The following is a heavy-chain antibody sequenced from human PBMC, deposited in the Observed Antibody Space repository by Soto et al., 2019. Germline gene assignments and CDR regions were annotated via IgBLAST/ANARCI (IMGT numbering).Heavy chain of an antibody. D-gene: IGHD1-1*01. Sequence: QVQLVESGGGVVQPGRSLRLSCEASGFTFRDYAMHWVRQAPGKGLEWVAAVPSDGSAQHYADSVKGRFSISRDNSKNTRSLKKNSLRREDAALYYCARAVAGQVRSAWTWLDYWGQGTLVTVSS. CDR2: VPSDGSAQ. CDR1: GFTFRDYA. CDR3: ARAVAGQVRSAWTWLDY. V-gene: IGHV3-30-3*01. J-gene: IGHJ4*02.